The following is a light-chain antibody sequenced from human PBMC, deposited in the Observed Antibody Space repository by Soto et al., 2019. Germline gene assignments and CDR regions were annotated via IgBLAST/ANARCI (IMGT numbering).Light chain of an antibody. CDR2: AAS. Sequence: DILMTQSPSSLSASVGDRVTITCRASQDIDNYLVWYQQKPGKVPKLLIYAASTLQSGVPSRFSGSGSGTDFTLTISSLQPEDVASYYCQKYDSVPHTFGGGTKVEI. CDR1: QDIDNY. J-gene: IGKJ4*01. V-gene: IGKV1-27*01. CDR3: QKYDSVPHT.